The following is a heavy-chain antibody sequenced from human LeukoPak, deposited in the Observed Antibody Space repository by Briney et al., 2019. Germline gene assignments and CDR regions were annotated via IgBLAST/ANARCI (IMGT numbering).Heavy chain of an antibody. CDR2: IYYSGST. Sequence: SETLSLTCTVSGGSISSGDYYWSWIRQPPGKGLEWIGYIYYSGSTYYNPSLKSRVTISVDTSKNQFSLKLSSVTAADTAVYYCARSSSTSYYYYYYYMDVWGKGTTVTVSS. D-gene: IGHD2-2*01. CDR3: ARSSSTSYYYYYYYMDV. V-gene: IGHV4-30-4*08. J-gene: IGHJ6*03. CDR1: GGSISSGDYY.